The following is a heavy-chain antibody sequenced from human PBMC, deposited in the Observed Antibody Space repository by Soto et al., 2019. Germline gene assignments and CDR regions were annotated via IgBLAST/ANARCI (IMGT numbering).Heavy chain of an antibody. CDR2: LVVGSGNT. CDR3: AVRDWSISDAFDI. CDR1: GFTFTSSA. Sequence: QMQVVQSGPEVKKPGTSVKVSCKASGFTFTSSAMQWVRQARGQRLECIGWLVVGSGNTNYAQKFQERVTITRDMSTSTVYMELSSLRSEDTAVYYCAVRDWSISDAFDIWGQGTMVTVSS. J-gene: IGHJ3*02. D-gene: IGHD3-9*01. V-gene: IGHV1-58*02.